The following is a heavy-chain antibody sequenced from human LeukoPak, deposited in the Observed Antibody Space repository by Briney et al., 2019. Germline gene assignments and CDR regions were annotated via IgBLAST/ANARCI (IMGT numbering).Heavy chain of an antibody. CDR3: ARGLYYYDSSGYPFDY. V-gene: IGHV3-64*01. CDR2: ISSNGGST. CDR1: GFTFSSYA. Sequence: GGSLRLSCAASGFTFSSYAMHWVRQAPGKGLEYVSAISSNGGSTYYANSVKGRFTISRDNSKNTLYLQMGSLRAEDMAVYYCARGLYYYDSSGYPFDYWGQGTLVTVSS. D-gene: IGHD3-22*01. J-gene: IGHJ4*02.